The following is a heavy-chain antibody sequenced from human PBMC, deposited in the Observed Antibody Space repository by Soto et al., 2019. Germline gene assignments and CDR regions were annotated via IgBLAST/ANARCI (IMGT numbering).Heavy chain of an antibody. Sequence: EVQLVESGGVVVQPGGSLRLSCAASGFTFDDYTMHWVRQAPGKGLEWVSLISWDGGSTYYADSVKGRFTISRDNSKNSLYLQMNSLRTEDTALYYCAKDITPGDSSGYTSTDVWGQGTTVTVSS. CDR1: GFTFDDYT. CDR2: ISWDGGST. V-gene: IGHV3-43*01. J-gene: IGHJ6*02. CDR3: AKDITPGDSSGYTSTDV. D-gene: IGHD3-22*01.